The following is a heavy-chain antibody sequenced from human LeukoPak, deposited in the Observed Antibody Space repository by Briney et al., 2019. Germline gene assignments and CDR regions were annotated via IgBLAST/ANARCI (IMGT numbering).Heavy chain of an antibody. J-gene: IGHJ4*02. CDR3: ARNYDYWSGYMSAFDY. V-gene: IGHV3-23*01. Sequence: GRSPRLSCAASGFTFSSYGMSWVRQAPGKGLEWVSTISGRRDSTSYADSVKGRFTISRDNSMNTLYLQMNSLRAEDTAVYYCARNYDYWSGYMSAFDYWGQGTLVTVSS. CDR2: ISGRRDST. D-gene: IGHD3-3*01. CDR1: GFTFSSYG.